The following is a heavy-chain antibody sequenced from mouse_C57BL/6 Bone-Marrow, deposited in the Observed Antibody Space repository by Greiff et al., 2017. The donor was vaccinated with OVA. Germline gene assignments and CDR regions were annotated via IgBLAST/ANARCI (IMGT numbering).Heavy chain of an antibody. Sequence: QVQLQQSGPELVKPGASVKISCKASGYAFSSSWMNWVKQRPGKGLEWIGRIYPGDGDTNYNGKFKGKATLTADKSSSTAYTQLSSLTSEDSAVYFCAREDDYDWYFDVWGTGTTVTVSS. CDR1: GYAFSSSW. J-gene: IGHJ1*03. CDR3: AREDDYDWYFDV. V-gene: IGHV1-82*01. D-gene: IGHD2-4*01. CDR2: IYPGDGDT.